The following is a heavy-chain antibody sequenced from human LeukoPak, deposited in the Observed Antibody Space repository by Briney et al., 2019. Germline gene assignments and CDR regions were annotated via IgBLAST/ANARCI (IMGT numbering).Heavy chain of an antibody. CDR2: IYSGGST. CDR1: GFTFSSNY. V-gene: IGHV3-53*01. J-gene: IGHJ3*02. Sequence: GGSLRLSCAASGFTFSSNYMSWVRQAPGKGLEWVSVIYSGGSTYYADSVKGRFTISRDNSKNTLYLQMNSLRAEDTAVYYCARGEMATIAGAFDIWGQGTMVTVSS. D-gene: IGHD5-24*01. CDR3: ARGEMATIAGAFDI.